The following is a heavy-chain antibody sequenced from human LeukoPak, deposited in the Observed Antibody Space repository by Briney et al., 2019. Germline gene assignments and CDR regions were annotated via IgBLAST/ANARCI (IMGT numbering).Heavy chain of an antibody. V-gene: IGHV4-34*01. J-gene: IGHJ4*02. CDR1: GGSFSGYY. Sequence: SETLSLTCAVYGGSFSGYYWSWIRQPPGKGLEWIGEINHSGSTNYNPSLKGRVTISVDTSKNQFSLKLSSVTAADTAVYYCARASSGWVTYYFDYWGQGTLVTVSS. CDR2: INHSGST. D-gene: IGHD6-19*01. CDR3: ARASSGWVTYYFDY.